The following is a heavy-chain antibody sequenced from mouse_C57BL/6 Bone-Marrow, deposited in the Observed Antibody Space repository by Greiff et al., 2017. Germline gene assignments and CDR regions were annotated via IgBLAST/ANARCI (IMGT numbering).Heavy chain of an antibody. CDR2: SDPSDSYT. Sequence: QVQLQQPGAELVKPGASVKLSCKASGYTFTSYWMQWVKQRPGQGLEWIGESDPSDSYTNYNQKFKGKATLTVDTSSSTAYMQLSSLTSEDSAVYYCARCYYGSSFAYWGQGTLVTVSA. D-gene: IGHD1-1*01. CDR3: ARCYYGSSFAY. CDR1: GYTFTSYW. V-gene: IGHV1-50*01. J-gene: IGHJ3*01.